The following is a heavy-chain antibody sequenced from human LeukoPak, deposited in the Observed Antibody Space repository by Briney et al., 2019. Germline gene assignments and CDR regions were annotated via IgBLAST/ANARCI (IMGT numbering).Heavy chain of an antibody. CDR3: VQDSYAISSSGSTFAS. Sequence: GGSLRLSCIVSGFIFEDYAMHWVRQVPGKGLEWVSSITSNSGYVAYADSVKGRFSISRDNAKNSLYLQMNSLRTEDMAVYYCVQDSYAISSSGSTFASWGQGTLVTVSS. J-gene: IGHJ4*02. CDR1: GFIFEDYA. CDR2: ITSNSGYV. V-gene: IGHV3-9*03. D-gene: IGHD2-2*01.